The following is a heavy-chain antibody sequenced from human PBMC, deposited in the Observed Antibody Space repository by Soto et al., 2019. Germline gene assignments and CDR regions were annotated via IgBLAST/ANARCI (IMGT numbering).Heavy chain of an antibody. Sequence: PSETLSLTCTVSGGSISSSSYYWGWIRQPPGKGLEWIGSIYYSGSTYYNPSLKSRVTISVDTSKNQFSLKLSSVTAADTAVYYCARHIVLMVYAIFSGVDGMDVWGQGTTVTVSS. V-gene: IGHV4-39*01. CDR1: GGSISSSSYY. D-gene: IGHD2-8*01. J-gene: IGHJ6*02. CDR3: ARHIVLMVYAIFSGVDGMDV. CDR2: IYYSGST.